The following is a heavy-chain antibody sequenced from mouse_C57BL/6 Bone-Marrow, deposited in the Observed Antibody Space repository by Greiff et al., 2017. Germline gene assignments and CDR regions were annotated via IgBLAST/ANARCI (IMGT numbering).Heavy chain of an antibody. J-gene: IGHJ3*01. Sequence: QVQLQQPGAELVRPGTSVKLSCKASGYTFTSYWMHWVKQRPGQGLEWIGVIDPSDSYTKYNQQFKGKATLTVDTSSSTAYMQLSSLTSEASAVYYCARSLLRSAYWGQGTLVTVSA. V-gene: IGHV1-59*01. D-gene: IGHD1-2*01. CDR2: IDPSDSYT. CDR3: ARSLLRSAY. CDR1: GYTFTSYW.